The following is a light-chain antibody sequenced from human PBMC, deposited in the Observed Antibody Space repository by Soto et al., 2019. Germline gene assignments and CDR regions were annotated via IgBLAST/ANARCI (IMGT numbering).Light chain of an antibody. V-gene: IGKV3-15*01. CDR1: ESVGRN. Sequence: EIVMTQSPATMSLSPCGRATLSCRSSESVGRNLAWYQQKPGQAPRLLIYGASTRATAIPPRFSGTGSGTDFTLTISSLQSEDFAVYYCQHYNNWPPDTFGQGTKVDIK. CDR2: GAS. J-gene: IGKJ2*01. CDR3: QHYNNWPPDT.